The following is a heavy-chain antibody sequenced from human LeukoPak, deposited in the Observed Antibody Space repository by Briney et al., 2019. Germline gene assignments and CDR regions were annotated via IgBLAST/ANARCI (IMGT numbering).Heavy chain of an antibody. V-gene: IGHV3-7*01. J-gene: IGHJ4*02. CDR3: ARERYYYDSSGYYYYFDY. Sequence: GGSLRLSCAASGFTFSSYWMSWVRQAPGKGLEWVANIKQDGSEKYYVDSVKGRFTISRDNAKNSLYLKMNSLRAEDTAVYYCARERYYYDSSGYYYYFDYWGQGTLVTVSS. CDR2: IKQDGSEK. CDR1: GFTFSSYW. D-gene: IGHD3-22*01.